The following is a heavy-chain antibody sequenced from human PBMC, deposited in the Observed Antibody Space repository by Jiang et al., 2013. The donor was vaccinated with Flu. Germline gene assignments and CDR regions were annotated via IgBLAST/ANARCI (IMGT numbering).Heavy chain of an antibody. CDR2: ISWNSGSI. D-gene: IGHD1-26*01. V-gene: IGHV3-9*01. CDR3: AKGGSGSYFSRGTHYYFDY. CDR1: GFTFDDYA. J-gene: IGHJ4*02. Sequence: VQLLESGGGLVQPGRSLRLSCAASGFTFDDYAMHWVRQAPGKGLEWVSGISWNSGSIGYADSVKGRFTISRDNAKNSLYLQMNSLRAEDTALYYCAKGGSGSYFSRGTHYYFDYWGQGTLVTVSS.